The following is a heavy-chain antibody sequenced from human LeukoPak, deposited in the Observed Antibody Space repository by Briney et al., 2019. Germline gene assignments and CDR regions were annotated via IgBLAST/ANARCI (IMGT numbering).Heavy chain of an antibody. J-gene: IGHJ4*02. CDR1: GGSISSNNYY. CDR2: IYYSGNT. CDR3: ARLWSGLRPPDY. Sequence: SETLSLTCTVSGGSISSNNYYWGWIRQPPGKGLEWIGSIYYSGNTYYNPSLKSRVTISVDTSKNQLSLKLSSVTAADTAVFYCARLWSGLRPPDYWGQGTLVTVSP. D-gene: IGHD3-3*01. V-gene: IGHV4-39*01.